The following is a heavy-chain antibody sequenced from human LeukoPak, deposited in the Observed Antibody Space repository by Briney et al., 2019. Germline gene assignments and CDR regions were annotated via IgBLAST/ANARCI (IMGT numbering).Heavy chain of an antibody. CDR1: GGSPSSYY. CDR3: ARGPYWYFDL. Sequence: PSETLSLTCTVSGGSPSSYYWSWIRQPPGKGLEWIGHIYFSGSTNYNASLQSRVTISVDTSKNQFSLNLKSVTAADTAVYYCARGPYWYFDLWGRGTLVTVSS. CDR2: IYFSGST. V-gene: IGHV4-59*01. J-gene: IGHJ2*01.